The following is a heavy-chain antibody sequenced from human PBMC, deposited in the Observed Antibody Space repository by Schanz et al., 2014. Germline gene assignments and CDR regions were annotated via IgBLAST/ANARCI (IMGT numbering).Heavy chain of an antibody. CDR2: ISYDGNNE. CDR1: GFTSSSYG. D-gene: IGHD2-8*02. J-gene: IGHJ4*02. CDR3: AKDTGYCHGGACYCFEY. Sequence: QVQLVESGGGVVQPGRSRRLSCEASGFTSSSYGMHWVRQAPGKGLEWVAVISYDGNNEDYADSVKGRFSISRDNSQNTLYLQMDSLRPEDTAVYFCAKDTGYCHGGACYCFEYWGLGILVTVSS. V-gene: IGHV3-30*18.